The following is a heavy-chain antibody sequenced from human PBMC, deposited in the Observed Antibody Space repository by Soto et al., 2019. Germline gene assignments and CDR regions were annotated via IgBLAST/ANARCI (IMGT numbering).Heavy chain of an antibody. Sequence: QVQLVQSGAEVKKPGSSVNVYCKASGGTFSSYDISWVRQAPGQGLEWMGGIIPIFGTANYAQKFQGRVTITEEESTSTAYIEIRSLRSEDTAVYYCVRAMSSSCDVDAFDIWGRGTMVTVSS. CDR1: GGTFSSYD. CDR2: IIPIFGTA. J-gene: IGHJ3*02. D-gene: IGHD6-13*01. CDR3: VRAMSSSCDVDAFDI. V-gene: IGHV1-69*01.